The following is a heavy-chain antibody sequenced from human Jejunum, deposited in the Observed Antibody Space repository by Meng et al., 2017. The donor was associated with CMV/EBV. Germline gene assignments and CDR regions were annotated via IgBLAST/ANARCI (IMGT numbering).Heavy chain of an antibody. J-gene: IGHJ4*02. D-gene: IGHD1-14*01. V-gene: IGHV3-30*02. CDR2: IQNDGSNH. CDR1: GFTFSDST. Sequence: LSCAASGFTFSDSTLHWVRQAPGKGLEWVAFIQNDGSNHYGDSVKGRFTISRDISRTTVYLQMNNLRVEDTAVYYCAKDQPVLDCWGRGTLVTVSS. CDR3: AKDQPVLDC.